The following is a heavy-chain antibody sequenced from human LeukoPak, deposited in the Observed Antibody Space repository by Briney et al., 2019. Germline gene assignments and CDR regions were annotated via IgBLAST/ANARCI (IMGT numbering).Heavy chain of an antibody. Sequence: PGGVLRLSCAASGFTFSSYAMSWVRQAPGKGLEWVSGLSASGEDTDYADSVKGRFTISRDNSKNTVYLQMNSLRAEDTAVYYCAVQRGGDGYNTFDYWGQGTLVTVSS. V-gene: IGHV3-23*01. CDR2: LSASGEDT. D-gene: IGHD5-24*01. J-gene: IGHJ4*02. CDR1: GFTFSSYA. CDR3: AVQRGGDGYNTFDY.